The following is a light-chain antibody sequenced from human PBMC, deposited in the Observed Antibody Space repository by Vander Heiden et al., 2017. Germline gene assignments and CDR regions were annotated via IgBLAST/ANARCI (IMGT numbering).Light chain of an antibody. CDR1: QSLLHSNGYNY. V-gene: IGKV2-28*01. CDR2: LGS. CDR3: MQALQTPPT. J-gene: IGKJ5*01. Sequence: DILMTQSPLSLPVTLGEPASISCRSSQSLLHSNGYNYLDWYLQKQGQSPQLLIYLGSNRASGVPDRFSGSGSGTDFTLKISRVEAEDVGVYYCMQALQTPPTFGQGTRLEIK.